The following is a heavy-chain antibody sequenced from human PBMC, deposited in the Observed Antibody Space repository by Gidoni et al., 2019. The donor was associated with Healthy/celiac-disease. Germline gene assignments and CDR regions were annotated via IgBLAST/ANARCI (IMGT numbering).Heavy chain of an antibody. J-gene: IGHJ4*02. CDR2: ISGSSGST. Sequence: EVQLVESGGGLVQPGGSLSPSCAASGFTFSSYAMSWVRQAPGKGLEWVSAISGSSGSTYYADSVKGRFTISRDNSKNTLYLQMNSLRAEDTAVYYCAKDRGGWDGDFDYWGQGTLVTVSS. V-gene: IGHV3-23*04. CDR3: AKDRGGWDGDFDY. D-gene: IGHD4-17*01. CDR1: GFTFSSYA.